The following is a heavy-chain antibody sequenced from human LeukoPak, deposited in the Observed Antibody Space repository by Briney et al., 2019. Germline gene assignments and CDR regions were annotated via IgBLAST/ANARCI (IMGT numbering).Heavy chain of an antibody. D-gene: IGHD3-22*01. V-gene: IGHV5-51*01. CDR3: ARTLSSGYSSHAFDI. J-gene: IGHJ3*02. Sequence: GESLKISCKGSGYSFTSYWIGWVRQMPGKGLEWMGIIYPVDSDTRYSPSFQGQVTISADKSISTAYLQWSSLKASDTAMYYCARTLSSGYSSHAFDIWGQGTMVTVSS. CDR2: IYPVDSDT. CDR1: GYSFTSYW.